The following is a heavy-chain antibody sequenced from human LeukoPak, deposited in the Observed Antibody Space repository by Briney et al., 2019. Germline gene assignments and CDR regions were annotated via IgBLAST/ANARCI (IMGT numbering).Heavy chain of an antibody. Sequence: PGGSLRLSCAASGFTFSVAAMNWVRQAPGKGLEWVSFISSSSSYIYYADSVKGRFTISRDNAKNSLYLQMNSLRAEDTAVYYCARDAEQYHSSGYYLGALDIWGQGTVVTVSS. V-gene: IGHV3-21*01. CDR2: ISSSSSYI. D-gene: IGHD3-22*01. J-gene: IGHJ3*02. CDR1: GFTFSVAA. CDR3: ARDAEQYHSSGYYLGALDI.